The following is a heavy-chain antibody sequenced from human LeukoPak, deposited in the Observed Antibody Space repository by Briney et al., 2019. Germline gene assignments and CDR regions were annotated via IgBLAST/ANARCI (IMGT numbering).Heavy chain of an antibody. CDR3: AKDQWLGS. CDR1: GFTFDDYA. Sequence: GGSLRLSCAASGFTFDDYAMHWVRQAPGKGLEWVSGISWNSGSIGYADSVKGRFTIFRDNAKNSLYLQMNSLRAEDTALYYCAKDQWLGSWGQGTLVTVSS. J-gene: IGHJ4*02. V-gene: IGHV3-9*01. D-gene: IGHD6-19*01. CDR2: ISWNSGSI.